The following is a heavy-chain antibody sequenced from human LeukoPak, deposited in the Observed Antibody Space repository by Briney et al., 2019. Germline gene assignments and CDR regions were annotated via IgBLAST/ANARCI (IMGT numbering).Heavy chain of an antibody. V-gene: IGHV3-48*01. CDR1: GFTFSSYS. CDR3: ARDNTDYYDSSGYSLYYYYGMDV. D-gene: IGHD3-22*01. Sequence: GGSLRLSCAASGFTFSSYSMNWVRQAPGKGPEWVSYISSSSSTIYYADSVKGRFTISRDNAKNSLYLQMNSLRAEDTAVYYCARDNTDYYDSSGYSLYYYYGMDVWGQGTTVTVSS. J-gene: IGHJ6*02. CDR2: ISSSSSTI.